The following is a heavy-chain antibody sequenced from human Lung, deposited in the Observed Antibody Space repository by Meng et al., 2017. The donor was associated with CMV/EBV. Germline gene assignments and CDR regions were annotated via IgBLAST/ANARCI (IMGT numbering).Heavy chain of an antibody. CDR1: GFTFSSYS. Sequence: GESXKISCAASGFTFSSYSMNWVRQAPGKGLEWVSSISSSSSYIYYADSVKGRFTISRDNAKNSLYLQMNSLRAEDTAVYYCARGSSSSWYEGSYYFDYWGQGTXVTVSS. V-gene: IGHV3-21*01. J-gene: IGHJ4*02. D-gene: IGHD6-13*01. CDR2: ISSSSSYI. CDR3: ARGSSSSWYEGSYYFDY.